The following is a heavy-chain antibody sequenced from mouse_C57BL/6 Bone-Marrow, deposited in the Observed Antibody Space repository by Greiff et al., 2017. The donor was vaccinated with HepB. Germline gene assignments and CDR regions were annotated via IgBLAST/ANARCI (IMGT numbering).Heavy chain of an antibody. V-gene: IGHV5-4*01. CDR1: GFTFSSYA. J-gene: IGHJ2*01. D-gene: IGHD2-3*01. Sequence: EVKLMESGGGLVKPGGSLKLSCAASGFTFSSYAMYWVRQTPEKRLEWVATISDGGSYTYYPDNVKGRFTISRDNAKNNLYLQMSHLKSEDTAMYYCARDSWLLPFDYWGQGTTLTVSS. CDR2: ISDGGSYT. CDR3: ARDSWLLPFDY.